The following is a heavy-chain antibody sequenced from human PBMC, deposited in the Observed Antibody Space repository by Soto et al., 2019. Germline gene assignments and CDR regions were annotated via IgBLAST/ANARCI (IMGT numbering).Heavy chain of an antibody. V-gene: IGHV1-69*13. Sequence: AVKVSCKASGGTFSSYAISCVRQAPGQGLEWMGGIIPIFGTANYAQKFQGRVTITADESTSTAYMELSSLRSEDTAVSYCARVGADRGAFTFDIWGQGTMVTVSS. CDR3: ARVGADRGAFTFDI. CDR1: GGTFSSYA. CDR2: IIPIFGTA. J-gene: IGHJ3*02. D-gene: IGHD3-10*01.